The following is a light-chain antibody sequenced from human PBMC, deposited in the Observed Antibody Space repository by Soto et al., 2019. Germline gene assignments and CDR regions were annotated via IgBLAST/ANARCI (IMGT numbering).Light chain of an antibody. V-gene: IGKV3-15*01. J-gene: IGKJ1*01. CDR2: GAS. CDR1: QSVSSN. CDR3: QQYNNWPRT. Sequence: EIVMTQSPATLSVSPGERATLSCRASQSVSSNLAWYQQKPGQAPRLLIYGASTRATGIPARFSGSGSGTECTLTVSSLLSEDFALYYCQQYNNWPRTFGQGTE.